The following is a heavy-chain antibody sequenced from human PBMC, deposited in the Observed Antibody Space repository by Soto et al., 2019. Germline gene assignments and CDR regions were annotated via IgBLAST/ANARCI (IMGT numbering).Heavy chain of an antibody. CDR3: ARGVLEWLFRYYGMDV. J-gene: IGHJ6*04. CDR2: INHSGST. Sequence: SETLSLTCAVYGGSFSGYYWSWIRQPPGKGLEWIGEINHSGSTNYNPSLKSRVTISVDTSKNQFSLKLSSVTAADTAVYYCARGVLEWLFRYYGMDVWGKGTTVPVAS. V-gene: IGHV4-34*01. CDR1: GGSFSGYY. D-gene: IGHD3-3*01.